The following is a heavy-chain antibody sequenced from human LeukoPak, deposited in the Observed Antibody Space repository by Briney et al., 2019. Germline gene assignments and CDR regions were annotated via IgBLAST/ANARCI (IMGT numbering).Heavy chain of an antibody. D-gene: IGHD6-6*01. J-gene: IGHJ4*02. CDR2: IYYSGST. V-gene: IGHV4-39*01. CDR1: GGSISSGGYY. CDR3: ARHSSSSAANFDY. Sequence: SETLSLTCTVSGGSISSGGYYWGWIRQPPGKGLEWIGSIYYSGSTYYNPSLKSRVTISVDTSKNQFSLRLTSVTAADTAVYYCARHSSSSAANFDYWGQGTLVTVSS.